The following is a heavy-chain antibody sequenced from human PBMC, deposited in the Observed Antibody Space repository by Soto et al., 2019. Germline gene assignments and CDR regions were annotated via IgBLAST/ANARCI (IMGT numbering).Heavy chain of an antibody. J-gene: IGHJ4*02. V-gene: IGHV3-73*01. CDR2: IRSKANSYAT. Sequence: GGSLRLSCAASGFTFSGSAMHWVRQASGKGLEWVGRIRSKANSYATAYAASVKGRFTISRDDSKNTAYLQMNSLKTEDTAVYYCTSLAYCGGDCYSSNYWGQGTLVTVSS. D-gene: IGHD2-21*02. CDR3: TSLAYCGGDCYSSNY. CDR1: GFTFSGSA.